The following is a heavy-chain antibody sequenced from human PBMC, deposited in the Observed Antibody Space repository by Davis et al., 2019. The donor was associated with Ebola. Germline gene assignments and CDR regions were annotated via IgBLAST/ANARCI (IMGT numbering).Heavy chain of an antibody. CDR2: ISASGDTT. D-gene: IGHD2-2*01. Sequence: GESLKISCAASGFTFSSFAMGWVRQAPGKRLEWVSAISASGDTTYYADSVKGRFTISRDNSKNTLYLQMNSLRAEDTAVYFCARQLPYYSYGMDVWGQGTTVTVSS. J-gene: IGHJ6*02. V-gene: IGHV3-23*01. CDR3: ARQLPYYSYGMDV. CDR1: GFTFSSFA.